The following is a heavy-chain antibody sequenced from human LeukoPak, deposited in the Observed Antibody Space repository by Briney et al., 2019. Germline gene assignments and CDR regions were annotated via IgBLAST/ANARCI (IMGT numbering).Heavy chain of an antibody. Sequence: GCLSPSGVLPGVILSKKWMRWVSQAERKGMGWGSAISGRGGSTIYGGSVKDRFTISRDNSKNTLSLQMNSLRSEDTAVYYCAKDPRKVRVSVVPAARYMDVWGKGTTVTISS. CDR2: ISGRGGST. J-gene: IGHJ6*03. V-gene: IGHV3-23*01. CDR1: GVILSKKW. CDR3: AKDPRKVRVSVVPAARYMDV. D-gene: IGHD2-2*01.